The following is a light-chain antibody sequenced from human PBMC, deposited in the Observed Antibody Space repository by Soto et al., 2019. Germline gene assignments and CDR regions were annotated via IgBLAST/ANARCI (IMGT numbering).Light chain of an antibody. V-gene: IGKV3-20*01. CDR1: QSVSNTY. CDR2: AAS. Sequence: IVLTQSPGTLSLSPGERATLSCRASQSVSNTYLAWYQQKPGQTPRLLIYAASSRATGIPDRFSGSGSGTDFTLTINRLEPEDFAVYYCQQYRISPPAVTFGGGTKVEIK. J-gene: IGKJ4*01. CDR3: QQYRISPPAVT.